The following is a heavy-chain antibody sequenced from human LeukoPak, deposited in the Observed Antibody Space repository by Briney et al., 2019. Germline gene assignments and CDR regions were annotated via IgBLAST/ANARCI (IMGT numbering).Heavy chain of an antibody. CDR2: MYLSGTT. CDR3: ARESKYCSDTSCSSWFDP. V-gene: IGHV4-4*02. D-gene: IGHD2-2*01. J-gene: IGHJ5*02. Sequence: SGTLSLTCTVSGDSINSLDLWSWVRQPPGKGLEWIGEMYLSGTTHSNPSLKSRVTISVDKSRNQFSLRLSSVTAADTAVYYCARESKYCSDTSCSSWFDPWGQGTLVTVSS. CDR1: GDSINSLDL.